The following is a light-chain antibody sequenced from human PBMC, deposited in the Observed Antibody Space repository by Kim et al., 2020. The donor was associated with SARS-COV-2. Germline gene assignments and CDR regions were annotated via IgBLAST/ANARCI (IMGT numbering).Light chain of an antibody. CDR1: IGSIAITY. CDR3: QSYDSSNYV. J-gene: IGLJ1*01. CDR2: EDN. Sequence: KSVTIAFTRSIGSIAITYVQWYHQRPGSAPTTVIYEDNQRPSGVPDRFSGSIDSSSNSASLTISGLKTEDEADYYCQSYDSSNYVFGTGTKVTVL. V-gene: IGLV6-57*03.